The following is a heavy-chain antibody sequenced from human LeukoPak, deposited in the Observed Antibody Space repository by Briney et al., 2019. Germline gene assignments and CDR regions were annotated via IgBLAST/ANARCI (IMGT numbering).Heavy chain of an antibody. CDR3: ARRGIVVVIGDAFDI. CDR1: GGSISSYY. J-gene: IGHJ3*02. CDR2: IYYSGST. V-gene: IGHV4-59*01. Sequence: TPSETLSLTCTVSGGSISSYYWSWIRQPPGKGLEWIGYIYYSGSTNYNPSLKSRVTISVDTSKNQFSLKLSSVTAADTAVYYCARRGIVVVIGDAFDIWGQGTMVTVSS. D-gene: IGHD3-22*01.